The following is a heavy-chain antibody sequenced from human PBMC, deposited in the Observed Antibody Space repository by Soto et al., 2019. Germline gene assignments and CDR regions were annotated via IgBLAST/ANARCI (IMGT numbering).Heavy chain of an antibody. CDR1: GGSFSGYY. CDR2: INHSGST. D-gene: IGHD2-15*01. CDR3: ARGLGYCSGGSCCRIGIHY. Sequence: PSETLSLTCAVYGGSFSGYYWSWIRQPPGKGLEWIGEINHSGSTNYNPSLKSRVTISVDTSKNQFSLKLSSVTAADTAVYYCARGLGYCSGGSCCRIGIHYWGQAILVTVS. V-gene: IGHV4-34*01. J-gene: IGHJ4*02.